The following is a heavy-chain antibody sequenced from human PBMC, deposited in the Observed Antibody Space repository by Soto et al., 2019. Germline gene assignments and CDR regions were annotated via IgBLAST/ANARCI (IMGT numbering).Heavy chain of an antibody. V-gene: IGHV1-46*01. CDR1: GYTFTSYY. J-gene: IGHJ5*02. CDR3: ARDLGPRAPSEVGATRDWFDP. Sequence: QVQLVQSGAEVKKPGASVKVSCKASGYTFTSYYMHWVRQAPGQGLEWMGIINPSGGSTSYAQKFQGRVTMTRDTSTSTVYMELSSLRSEDTAVYYCARDLGPRAPSEVGATRDWFDPWGQGTLVTVSS. D-gene: IGHD1-26*01. CDR2: INPSGGST.